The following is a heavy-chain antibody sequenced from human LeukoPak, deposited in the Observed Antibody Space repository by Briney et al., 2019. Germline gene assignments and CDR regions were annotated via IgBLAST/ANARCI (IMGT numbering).Heavy chain of an antibody. CDR2: IYYSGST. CDR1: GGSISSYY. J-gene: IGHJ4*02. Sequence: PSETLSLTCTVSGGSISSYYWSWIRQPPGKGLEWIGYIYYSGSTNYNPSLKSRVTISVDTSKNQFSLKLSSVTAADTVVYYCARLADDYVWGSYRPPALLYFDYWGQGTLVTVSS. D-gene: IGHD3-16*02. CDR3: ARLADDYVWGSYRPPALLYFDY. V-gene: IGHV4-59*08.